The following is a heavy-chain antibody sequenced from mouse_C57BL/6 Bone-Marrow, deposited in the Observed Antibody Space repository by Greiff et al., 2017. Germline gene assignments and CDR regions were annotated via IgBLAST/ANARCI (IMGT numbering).Heavy chain of an antibody. Sequence: QVQLKQSGAELVKPGASVKISCKASGYAFSSYWMNWVKQRPGKGLEWIGQIYPGDGDTNYNGKFKGKATLTADKSSSTAYMQLSSLTSEDSAVYFCAREDCYGSSYYAMDYWGQGTSVTVSS. CDR1: GYAFSSYW. V-gene: IGHV1-80*01. CDR2: IYPGDGDT. D-gene: IGHD1-1*01. CDR3: AREDCYGSSYYAMDY. J-gene: IGHJ4*01.